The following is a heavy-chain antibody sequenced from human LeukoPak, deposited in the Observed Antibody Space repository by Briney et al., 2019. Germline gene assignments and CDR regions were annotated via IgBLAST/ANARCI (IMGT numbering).Heavy chain of an antibody. Sequence: GGSLRLSCAASGFTFSNYGMHWVRQAPGKGLEWVSVISFDGSAKYYADSVKGRFTISRDNSKNTLYLQMNSLRAEDTAVYYCAREVRPNDYWGQGTLVTVSS. CDR1: GFTFSNYG. CDR2: ISFDGSAK. D-gene: IGHD6-25*01. V-gene: IGHV3-33*08. J-gene: IGHJ4*02. CDR3: AREVRPNDY.